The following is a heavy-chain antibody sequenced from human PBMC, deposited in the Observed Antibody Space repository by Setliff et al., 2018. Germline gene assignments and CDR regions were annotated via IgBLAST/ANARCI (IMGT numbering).Heavy chain of an antibody. Sequence: ASVKVSCKASGYTFTSYGISWVRQAPGQGLEWMGWISAYNGYINYAQKFQGRLIMTTDTSTSTAYMELRSLRSDDTAVYYCARSPPTVVAPPAKWAFDVWGQGTMVTVSS. CDR3: ARSPPTVVAPPAKWAFDV. V-gene: IGHV1-18*01. CDR2: ISAYNGYI. J-gene: IGHJ3*01. D-gene: IGHD2-2*01. CDR1: GYTFTSYG.